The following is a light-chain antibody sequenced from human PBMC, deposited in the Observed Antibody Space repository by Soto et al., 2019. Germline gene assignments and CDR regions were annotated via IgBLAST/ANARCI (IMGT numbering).Light chain of an antibody. J-gene: IGKJ1*01. Sequence: DIVFTQSPGTPSFSPGGRATLSCRASQSVSSSSLAWYQQKPGQAPRLLIYDASSRATGIPNRFSGSGFGTDFTLTISRLEPEDFAVYYCHQYDRSSAFGQGTKVDI. CDR2: DAS. V-gene: IGKV3-20*01. CDR1: QSVSSSS. CDR3: HQYDRSSA.